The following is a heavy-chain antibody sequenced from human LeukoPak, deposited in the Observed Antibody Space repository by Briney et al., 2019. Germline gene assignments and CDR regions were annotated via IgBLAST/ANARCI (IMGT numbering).Heavy chain of an antibody. CDR3: ARGGGYCSSTRCPEFAS. Sequence: SETLSLTCTVSGGSISSYYWSWIRQPPGKGLEWIGYIYYSGSTNYTPSLTSRVTISVDTSKTQSSLKLSSVTAADTAVYYCARGGGYCSSTRCPEFASWGPGTPVTVSS. CDR1: GGSISSYY. D-gene: IGHD2-2*01. J-gene: IGHJ5*01. V-gene: IGHV4-59*08. CDR2: IYYSGST.